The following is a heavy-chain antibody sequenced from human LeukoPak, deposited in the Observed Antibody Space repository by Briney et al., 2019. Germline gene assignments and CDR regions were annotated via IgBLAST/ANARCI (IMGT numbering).Heavy chain of an antibody. J-gene: IGHJ4*02. CDR1: GFTFSNYW. D-gene: IGHD6-13*01. V-gene: IGHV3-74*01. Sequence: GGSLRLSCAASGFTFSNYWMHWVRQAPGKGLVWVSRINSDGRSRNYADSVKGRFTISRDNAKNTLYLQMNSLRVEDTAVYYCASASSHRIAAGGDYWGQGTLVTVSS. CDR3: ASASSHRIAAGGDY. CDR2: INSDGRSR.